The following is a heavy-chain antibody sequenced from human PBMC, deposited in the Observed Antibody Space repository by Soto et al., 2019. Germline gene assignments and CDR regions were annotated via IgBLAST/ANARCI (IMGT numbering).Heavy chain of an antibody. CDR1: GFTFSSYA. V-gene: IGHV3-30-3*01. CDR3: ARPAGGDTMIDRNAPDY. D-gene: IGHD3-22*01. CDR2: ISYDGSNK. Sequence: GGSLRLSCAASGFTFSSYAMHWVRQAPGKGLEWVAVISYDGSNKYYADSVKGRFTISRDNSKNTLYLQMNSLRAEDTAVYYCARPAGGDTMIDRNAPDYWGQGTLVTVSS. J-gene: IGHJ4*02.